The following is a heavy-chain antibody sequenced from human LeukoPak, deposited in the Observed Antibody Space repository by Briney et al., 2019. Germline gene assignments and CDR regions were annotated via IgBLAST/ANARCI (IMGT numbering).Heavy chain of an antibody. CDR1: GFTFSSYA. Sequence: GGSLRLSCAASGFTFSSYAMSWVRQAPGKGLEWVSAISGSGGSTYYADSVKGRFTISRDNAKNTLYLQMNSLRAEDTALYYCAKDFTGARDYWGQGTLVTVSS. D-gene: IGHD7-27*01. CDR2: ISGSGGST. V-gene: IGHV3-23*01. J-gene: IGHJ4*02. CDR3: AKDFTGARDY.